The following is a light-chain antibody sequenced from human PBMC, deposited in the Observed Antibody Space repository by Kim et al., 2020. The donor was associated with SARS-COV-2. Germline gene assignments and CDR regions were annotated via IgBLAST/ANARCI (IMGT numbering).Light chain of an antibody. J-gene: IGLJ3*02. CDR3: QSYDSSLSASV. V-gene: IGLV1-40*01. CDR2: GNS. CDR1: SSNIGAGYD. Sequence: QSVLTQPPSVSGAPGQRVTISCTGSSSNIGAGYDVHWYQQLPGRAPKLLIYGNSNRPSGVPDRFSGSKSGTSASLAITGLQAEDEADYYCQSYDSSLSASVFGGGTQLTVL.